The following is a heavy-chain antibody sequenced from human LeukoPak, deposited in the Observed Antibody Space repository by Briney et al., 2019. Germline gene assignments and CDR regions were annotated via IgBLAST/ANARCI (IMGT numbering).Heavy chain of an antibody. CDR3: AKGYSPFFTVTNPVFDY. Sequence: PGGSLRLSCAASGFTFDDYAMHWVRQAPGKGLEWVSGISWNSGSIGYADSVKGRFTISRDNAKNSLYLQMNSLRAEDTALYYCAKGYSPFFTVTNPVFDYWGQGTLVTVSS. V-gene: IGHV3-9*01. CDR2: ISWNSGSI. CDR1: GFTFDDYA. J-gene: IGHJ4*02. D-gene: IGHD4-17*01.